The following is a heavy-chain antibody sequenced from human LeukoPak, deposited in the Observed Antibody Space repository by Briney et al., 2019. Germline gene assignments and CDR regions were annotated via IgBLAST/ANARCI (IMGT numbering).Heavy chain of an antibody. J-gene: IGHJ4*02. CDR1: GFTFSSYW. CDR3: ARFSSGSSGWYDY. CDR2: INSDGSST. D-gene: IGHD6-19*01. V-gene: IGHV3-74*01. Sequence: GGSLRLSCAASGFTFSSYWMHWVRQAPGKGLVWVSRINSDGSSTSYADSVKGRFTISRDNAKNTLYLQMNSLRAEDTAVYYCARFSSGSSGWYDYWGQGTLVTVSS.